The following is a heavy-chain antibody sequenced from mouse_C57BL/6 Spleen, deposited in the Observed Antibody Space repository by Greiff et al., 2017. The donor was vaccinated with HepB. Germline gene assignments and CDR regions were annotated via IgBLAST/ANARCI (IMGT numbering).Heavy chain of an antibody. Sequence: VQLQQSGAELVRPGTSVKVSCKASGYAFTNYLIEWVKQRPGQGLEWIGVINPGSGGTNYNEKFKGKATLTADKSSSTAYMQLSSLTSEDSAVYFCASQEDYSTWFAYWGQGTLVTVSA. D-gene: IGHD2-13*01. V-gene: IGHV1-54*01. CDR2: INPGSGGT. CDR1: GYAFTNYL. J-gene: IGHJ3*01. CDR3: ASQEDYSTWFAY.